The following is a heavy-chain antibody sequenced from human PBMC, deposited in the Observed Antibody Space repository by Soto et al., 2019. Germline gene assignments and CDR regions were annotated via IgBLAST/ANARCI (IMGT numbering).Heavy chain of an antibody. J-gene: IGHJ6*02. V-gene: IGHV1-69*12. CDR3: ARDRVMRGNAYCYGMDV. Sequence: QVLLVQSGAEVKKPGSSVRVSCKTSGGTFSSFAISWVRLAPGQGLEWMGVIVPMFAAPTYAQKFQGRVSITADESTRTAYMELSRLRSDDTAVYYCARDRVMRGNAYCYGMDVWGQGTTVTVSS. D-gene: IGHD2-15*01. CDR1: GGTFSSFA. CDR2: IVPMFAAP.